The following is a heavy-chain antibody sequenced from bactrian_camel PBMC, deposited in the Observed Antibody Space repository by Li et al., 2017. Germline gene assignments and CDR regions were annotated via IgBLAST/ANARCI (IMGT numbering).Heavy chain of an antibody. CDR1: DSGFTFDDSD. CDR2: IRRDRST. Sequence: HVQLVESGGGLVQPGESLRLSCTASDSGFTFDDSDMAWYRQAPGNECGLVSAIRRDRSTYYADSVQGRFTISQDNAKTTVYLQMNDLKPEDTAVYYCAFDGWVEHEGRCGSGNQGTQVTVS. J-gene: IGHJ4*01. V-gene: IGHV3S55*01. D-gene: IGHD3*01.